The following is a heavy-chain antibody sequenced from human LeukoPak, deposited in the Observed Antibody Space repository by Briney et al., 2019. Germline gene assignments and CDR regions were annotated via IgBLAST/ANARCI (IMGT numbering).Heavy chain of an antibody. CDR3: ARGTPYYYDSSGYYYPYYYMDV. Sequence: ASVKVSCKASGYTFTGYYMHWVRQAPGQGLEWMGWINPNSGGTNYAQKFQGRVTMTRDTSISTAYMELSSLRSEDTAVYYCARGTPYYYDSSGYYYPYYYMDVWGKGTTVTISS. J-gene: IGHJ6*03. CDR2: INPNSGGT. V-gene: IGHV1-2*02. CDR1: GYTFTGYY. D-gene: IGHD3-22*01.